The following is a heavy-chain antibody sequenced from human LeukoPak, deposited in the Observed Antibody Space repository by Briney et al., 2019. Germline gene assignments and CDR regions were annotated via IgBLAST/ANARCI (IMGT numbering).Heavy chain of an antibody. CDR1: GGSISSYY. J-gene: IGHJ4*02. V-gene: IGHV4-4*07. Sequence: SETQSLTCTVAGGSISSYYWSWIRQPAGKGLEWIGRIYTSGSTNYNPSLKSRVTMSVARSKNQFSLKLSSETAADTAVYYCARDYYGSGSYPPYFDYWGQGTLVTVSS. CDR3: ARDYYGSGSYPPYFDY. D-gene: IGHD3-10*01. CDR2: IYTSGST.